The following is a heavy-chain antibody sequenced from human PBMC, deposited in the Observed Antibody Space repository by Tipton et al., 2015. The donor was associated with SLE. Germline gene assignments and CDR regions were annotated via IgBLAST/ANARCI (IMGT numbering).Heavy chain of an antibody. CDR2: IRFDGNVK. Sequence: SGFTFSRYGMHWVRQAPGKSLEWVAFIRFDGNVKQYADSVKGRFTISRDNSKKMLSLQMNSLRAEDTAVYYCAKRPVTTATVYFDYWGQGTLVTVSS. D-gene: IGHD4-17*01. CDR1: GFTFSRYG. CDR3: AKRPVTTATVYFDY. J-gene: IGHJ4*02. V-gene: IGHV3-30*02.